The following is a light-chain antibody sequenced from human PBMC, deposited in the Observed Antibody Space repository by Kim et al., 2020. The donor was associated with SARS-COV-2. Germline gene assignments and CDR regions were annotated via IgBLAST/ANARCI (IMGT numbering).Light chain of an antibody. Sequence: SYELTQDPTVSVALGQTVRITCQGDSLRKSYASWYQQKPGQAPILVMSDENNRPSGIPDRFSGSSSGSTASLTITGAQAEDEADYYCCSRDSTAKDYVFGTGTKVSV. J-gene: IGLJ1*01. CDR1: SLRKSY. CDR2: DEN. CDR3: CSRDSTAKDYV. V-gene: IGLV3-19*01.